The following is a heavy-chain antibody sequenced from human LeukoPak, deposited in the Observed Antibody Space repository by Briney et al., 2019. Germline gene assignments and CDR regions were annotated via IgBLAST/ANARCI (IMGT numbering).Heavy chain of an antibody. D-gene: IGHD1-26*01. CDR1: GYTFTSYG. CDR2: ISAYNGNT. CDR3: ARVPLSEWELPQPADY. V-gene: IGHV1-18*01. Sequence: WASVKVSCKASGYTFTSYGISWVRQAPGQGLEWMGWISAYNGNTNYAQKLQGGVTMTTDTSTSTAYMELRSLRSDDTAVYYCARVPLSEWELPQPADYWGQGTLVTVSS. J-gene: IGHJ4*02.